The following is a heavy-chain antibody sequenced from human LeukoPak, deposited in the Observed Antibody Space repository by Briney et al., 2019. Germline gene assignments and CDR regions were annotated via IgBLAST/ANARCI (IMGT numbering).Heavy chain of an antibody. CDR3: ARDLDYGEKSEDY. CDR1: GFTXINYY. CDR2: IKLSGGST. V-gene: IGHV1-46*01. J-gene: IGHJ4*02. D-gene: IGHD4/OR15-4a*01. Sequence: ASVKVPCKASGFTXINYYMHWVRQAPGQGLEWLGIIKLSGGSTHYPQKFQDRVTMTRDTSTSTVYMELSSLRSEDTAVYYCARDLDYGEKSEDYWGQGTLVTVSS.